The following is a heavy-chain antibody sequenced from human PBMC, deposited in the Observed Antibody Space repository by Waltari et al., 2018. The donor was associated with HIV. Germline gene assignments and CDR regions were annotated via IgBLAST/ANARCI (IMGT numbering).Heavy chain of an antibody. D-gene: IGHD2-15*01. Sequence: EVQLVGSGGGLVQPGGSLRLSCSASGFTFSSYAMHWVRQAPGKGLEYVSAISNNGHSTYYADSVKGRFTISRDNSKNTLNLQMSSLRAEDTAVYYCVKEGGYCSGGRCYYYGMDVWGQGTTVTVSS. J-gene: IGHJ6*02. CDR3: VKEGGYCSGGRCYYYGMDV. CDR1: GFTFSSYA. V-gene: IGHV3-64D*06. CDR2: ISNNGHST.